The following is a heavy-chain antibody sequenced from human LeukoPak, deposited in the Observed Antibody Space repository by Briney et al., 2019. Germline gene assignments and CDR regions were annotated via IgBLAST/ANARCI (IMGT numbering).Heavy chain of an antibody. J-gene: IGHJ3*02. Sequence: SETLSLTCTVSGGSTSSSSYYWGWIRQPPGKGLEWIGSILYSGSTYYNPSLRSRVAIAIDTSKNQFSLRLRSVIAADTAVYYCARAGPRDGFDIWGQGTMVTVSS. CDR3: ARAGPRDGFDI. CDR1: GGSTSSSSYY. CDR2: ILYSGST. V-gene: IGHV4-39*07.